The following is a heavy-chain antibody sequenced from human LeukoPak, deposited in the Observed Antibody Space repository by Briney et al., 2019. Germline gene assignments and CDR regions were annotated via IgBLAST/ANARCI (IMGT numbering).Heavy chain of an antibody. V-gene: IGHV3-23*01. J-gene: IGHJ4*02. CDR3: AKDPSSYDSSGYYKDY. CDR2: ISGSGGST. Sequence: PGGSLRLSCAASGFTFSSYAMSWVRQAPGKGLEWVSAISGSGGSTYYADSVKGRFTISRDNSKNTLYLQMNSLRAEDTAVYYCAKDPSSYDSSGYYKDYWGQGTLVTVPS. D-gene: IGHD3-22*01. CDR1: GFTFSSYA.